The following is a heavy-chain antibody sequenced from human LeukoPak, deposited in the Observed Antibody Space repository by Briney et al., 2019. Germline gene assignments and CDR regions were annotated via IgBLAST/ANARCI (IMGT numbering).Heavy chain of an antibody. D-gene: IGHD1-14*01. CDR3: AGRNRYTGAFDI. V-gene: IGHV3-7*01. Sequence: GGSLRLSCVASGFIFSNYWMSWVRQAPGKGLEWVANIKQDGSEKYYVDSVKGRFTISRDNAKNSLYLQMNSLRAEDTAVYYCAGRNRYTGAFDIWGQGTMVTVSS. CDR1: GFIFSNYW. J-gene: IGHJ3*02. CDR2: IKQDGSEK.